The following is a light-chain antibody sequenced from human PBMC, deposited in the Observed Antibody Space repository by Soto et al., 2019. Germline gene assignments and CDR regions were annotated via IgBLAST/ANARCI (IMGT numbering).Light chain of an antibody. J-gene: IGKJ1*01. CDR2: GAS. Sequence: EVLMTQSPATLSVSPGERATLSFRASQSVSTNLAGYQQKPGQAPRLLVYGASTRATGVPARFSRSGSGTEFNLTINSLQADACAVYDCQHYNNWPPWTFGQGTKVDIK. CDR1: QSVSTN. V-gene: IGKV3-15*01. CDR3: QHYNNWPPWT.